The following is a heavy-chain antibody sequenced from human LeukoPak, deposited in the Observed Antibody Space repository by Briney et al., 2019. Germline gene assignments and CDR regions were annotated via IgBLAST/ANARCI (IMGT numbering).Heavy chain of an antibody. D-gene: IGHD4-17*01. CDR1: GYTFTGYD. CDR2: MNPNIDNP. Sequence: ASVKVSCKASGYTFTGYDINWVRQATGQGLEWMGWMNPNIDNPGYAQKFQGRLTMTRNTSISTAYMELSNLRSEDTAVYYCAREIDGDYDSDAFAFWGQGTMVTVSS. V-gene: IGHV1-8*01. CDR3: AREIDGDYDSDAFAF. J-gene: IGHJ3*01.